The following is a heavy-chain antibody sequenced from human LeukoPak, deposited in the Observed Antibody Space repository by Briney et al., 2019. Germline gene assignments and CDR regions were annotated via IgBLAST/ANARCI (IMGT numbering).Heavy chain of an antibody. J-gene: IGHJ4*02. CDR1: GGTFSSYT. D-gene: IGHD4-17*01. CDR3: ARGASATVTTN. CDR2: IIPILGIA. V-gene: IGHV1-69*02. Sequence: SVKVSCKASGGTFSSYTISWVRQAPGQGLEWIGRIIPILGIANYAQKFQGRVTITADKSTSTAYMELSSLRSEDTAVYYCARGASATVTTNWGQGTLVTVSS.